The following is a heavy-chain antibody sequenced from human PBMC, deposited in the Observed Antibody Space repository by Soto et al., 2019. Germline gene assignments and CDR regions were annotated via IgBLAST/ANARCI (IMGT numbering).Heavy chain of an antibody. Sequence: GGSLRLSCAASGFTFSSYAMSWVRQAPGKGLEWVSAISGSGGSTYYADSVKGRFTISRDNSKNTLYLQMNSLRAEDTAVYYCAKHFKGVNYDILTGPDYWGQGTLVTVSS. CDR3: AKHFKGVNYDILTGPDY. V-gene: IGHV3-23*01. CDR2: ISGSGGST. D-gene: IGHD3-9*01. CDR1: GFTFSSYA. J-gene: IGHJ4*02.